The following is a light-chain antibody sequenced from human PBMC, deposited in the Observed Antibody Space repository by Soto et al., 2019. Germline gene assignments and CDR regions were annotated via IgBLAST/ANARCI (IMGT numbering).Light chain of an antibody. CDR2: GAS. J-gene: IGKJ5*01. CDR1: QSVRTY. Sequence: EIVLTQSPVTLSLSPGERATLSFRASQSVRTYLAWYQQKPGQAPRLLVYGASSRATGIPDRFSGSGSETDFTLTISSLEPEDLGVYYCLHRMNWPLTFGQGTRLEIK. V-gene: IGKV3-11*01. CDR3: LHRMNWPLT.